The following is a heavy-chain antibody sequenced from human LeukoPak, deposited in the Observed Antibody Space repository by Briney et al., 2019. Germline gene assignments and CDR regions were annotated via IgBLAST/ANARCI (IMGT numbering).Heavy chain of an antibody. CDR2: IYYSGST. CDR3: ARHNLARDAFDI. CDR1: GGSIRSSSYY. J-gene: IGHJ3*02. D-gene: IGHD1-14*01. Sequence: PSETLSLTCSVSGGSIRSSSYYWGWIRQPPGKGLEWIGSIYYSGSTNYNPSLKSRVTISVDTSKNQFSLKLSSVTAADTAVYYCARHNLARDAFDIWGQGTMVTVSS. V-gene: IGHV4-39*01.